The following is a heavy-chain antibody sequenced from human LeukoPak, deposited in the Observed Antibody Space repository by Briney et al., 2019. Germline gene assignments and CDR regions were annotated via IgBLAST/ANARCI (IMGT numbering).Heavy chain of an antibody. J-gene: IGHJ4*02. CDR3: AKKGYGGNSGGAYFDY. V-gene: IGHV3-43*01. CDR2: ITWDGSST. D-gene: IGHD4-23*01. CDR1: GFTFDDYT. Sequence: GGSLRLSCAASGFTFDDYTMHWVRQAPGKGLEWVSLITWDGSSTYYADSVKGRFTISRDNSKNSLYLQMNSLRTEDTALYYCAKKGYGGNSGGAYFDYWGQGTLVTVSS.